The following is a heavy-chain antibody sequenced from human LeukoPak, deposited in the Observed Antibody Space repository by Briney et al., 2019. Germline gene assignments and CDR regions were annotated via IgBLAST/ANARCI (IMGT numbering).Heavy chain of an antibody. D-gene: IGHD3-22*01. V-gene: IGHV4-39*01. CDR3: ARYDSGGFYRNFDY. J-gene: IGHJ4*02. Sequence: SETLSLTCTVSSGSISSSSYYWGWIRQPPGQGLEWIGNIYYSGSTYYNPSLNSRVTISADTSQSQFPLRLSSVTAADTAVYYCARYDSGGFYRNFDYWGQGTLVTVSS. CDR2: IYYSGST. CDR1: SGSISSSSYY.